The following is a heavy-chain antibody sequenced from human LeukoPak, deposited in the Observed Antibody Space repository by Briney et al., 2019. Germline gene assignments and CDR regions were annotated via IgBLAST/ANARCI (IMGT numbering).Heavy chain of an antibody. CDR1: GYTFNIFA. CDR2: VNPHSGNT. J-gene: IGHJ4*02. V-gene: IGHV1-18*01. CDR3: ATGEAFTGSFDF. Sequence: GASVRLSCKTSGYTFNIFAITWVRQAPGQGLEWMGWVNPHSGNTNSAQKVKGRVTLTTDTSTRTAYMELRSLRSDDTAMYYCATGEAFTGSFDFWGQGTVIAVSS. D-gene: IGHD3-10*01.